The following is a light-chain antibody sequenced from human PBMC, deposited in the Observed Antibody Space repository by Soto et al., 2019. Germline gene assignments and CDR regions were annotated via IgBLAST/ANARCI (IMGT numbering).Light chain of an antibody. V-gene: IGKV3-11*01. CDR3: QKHDIWPLT. CDR2: DAS. Sequence: EIVLTQSPATLSLSPGERATLSCRASQSVKNYLAWYQQKPGQAPRLLIYDASNRATGIPARFSGSGYGTNFTLTIIRVEPDEYEDYNWQKHDIWPLTFGGGTKVEI. J-gene: IGKJ4*01. CDR1: QSVKNY.